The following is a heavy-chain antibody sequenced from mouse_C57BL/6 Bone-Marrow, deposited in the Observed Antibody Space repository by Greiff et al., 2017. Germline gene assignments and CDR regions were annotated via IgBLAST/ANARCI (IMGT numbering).Heavy chain of an antibody. CDR2: IYPGSGNT. CDR3: ARRGAYYGSSSFAY. Sequence: QVQLQQSGAELVRPGASVKLSCKASGYTFTDYYINWVKQRPGQGLEWIARIYPGSGNTYYNEKFKGKATLTAEKSSSTAYMQLSSLTSDDSAVYFCARRGAYYGSSSFAYWGQGTLVTVSA. D-gene: IGHD1-1*01. J-gene: IGHJ3*01. V-gene: IGHV1-76*01. CDR1: GYTFTDYY.